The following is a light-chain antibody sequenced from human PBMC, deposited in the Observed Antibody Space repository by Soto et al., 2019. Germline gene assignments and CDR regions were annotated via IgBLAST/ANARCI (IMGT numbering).Light chain of an antibody. CDR1: QVISSW. CDR3: QQASSFPLS. Sequence: ITMTQSPCSVAAFVGDRVTISCRASQVISSWLAWYQQRPGKAPKLLIYTASNLQTGVPSRFSGSGSGTDCPLTITNLQPEDFATYYCQQASSFPLSFGGGTSVEIK. CDR2: TAS. V-gene: IGKV1-12*01. J-gene: IGKJ4*01.